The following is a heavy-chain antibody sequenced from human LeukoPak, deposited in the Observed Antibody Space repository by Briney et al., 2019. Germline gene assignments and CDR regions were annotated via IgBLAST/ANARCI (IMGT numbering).Heavy chain of an antibody. D-gene: IGHD5-12*01. CDR3: ARGYSGYDHNPVFLY. CDR2: INHGGST. V-gene: IGHV4-34*01. Sequence: SETLSLTCAVYGGSFSGYYWSWIRQPPGKGLEWIGEINHGGSTNYNPSLKSRVTISVDTSKNQFSLKLSSVTAADTAVYYCARGYSGYDHNPVFLYWGQGTLVTVSS. CDR1: GGSFSGYY. J-gene: IGHJ4*02.